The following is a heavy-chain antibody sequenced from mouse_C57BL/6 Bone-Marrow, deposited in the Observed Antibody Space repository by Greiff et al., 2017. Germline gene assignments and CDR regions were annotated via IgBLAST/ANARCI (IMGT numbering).Heavy chain of an antibody. V-gene: IGHV1-82*01. D-gene: IGHD1-1*01. CDR2: IYTGAGDT. CDR1: GYAFSSSW. J-gene: IGHJ1*03. Sequence: QVQLQQSGPELVKPGASVKISCKASGYAFSSSWMNWVKQRPGKGLEWIGRIYTGAGDTNYNGRFKGKATLTADKSSSTAYMQLSSLTSEDSAVYFCVHYYGSENWYFDVGGTGTTVTVSS. CDR3: VHYYGSENWYFDV.